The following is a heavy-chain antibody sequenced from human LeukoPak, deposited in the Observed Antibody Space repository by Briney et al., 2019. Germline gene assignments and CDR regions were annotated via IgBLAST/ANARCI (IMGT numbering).Heavy chain of an antibody. CDR1: GGSISSYD. D-gene: IGHD6-19*01. V-gene: IGHV4-59*01. CDR3: ARSSGPYNWFDP. CDR2: IYYSGST. Sequence: PSETLSLTCTVSGGSISSYDLSWIRQPPGKGLEWIGYIYYSGSTNYNPSLKSRVTISVDTSKNQFSLKLSSVTAADTAVYYCARSSGPYNWFDPWGQGTLVTVSS. J-gene: IGHJ5*02.